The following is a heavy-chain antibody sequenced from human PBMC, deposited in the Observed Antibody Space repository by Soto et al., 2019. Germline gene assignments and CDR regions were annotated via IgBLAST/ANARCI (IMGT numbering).Heavy chain of an antibody. D-gene: IGHD3-3*01. CDR2: VYYTGNT. CDR3: ARSDFWSGYYTDY. CDR1: GGSISSGDYH. J-gene: IGHJ4*02. Sequence: PSETLSLTCTVSGGSISSGDYHWSWIRQPPGKGLEWIGFVYYTGNTYYNPSLKSRVTISVDTSKNQFSLELSSVTAADTAVYYCARSDFWSGYYTDYWGQGTLVTVSS. V-gene: IGHV4-30-4*08.